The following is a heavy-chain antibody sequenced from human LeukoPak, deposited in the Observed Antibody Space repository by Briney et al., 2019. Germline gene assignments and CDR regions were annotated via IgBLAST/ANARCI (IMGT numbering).Heavy chain of an antibody. D-gene: IGHD1-26*01. J-gene: IGHJ5*01. V-gene: IGHV3-21*06. CDR1: GFSFSSSW. Sequence: GGSLRLSCAASGFSFSSSWMHWVRQAPGKGLEWVSSISSSSRSIYYADSLKGRITISRDNTKNSVFLQMSGLRVDDTAVYYCARERSGPAVRAHNWFDPWGRGTLVIVSS. CDR3: ARERSGPAVRAHNWFDP. CDR2: ISSSSRSI.